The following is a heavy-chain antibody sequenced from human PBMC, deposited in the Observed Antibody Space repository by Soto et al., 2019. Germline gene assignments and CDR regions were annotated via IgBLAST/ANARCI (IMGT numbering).Heavy chain of an antibody. CDR2: ISAYNGNT. J-gene: IGHJ6*02. D-gene: IGHD4-17*01. CDR1: GYTFTSYG. Sequence: ASVKVSCKASGYTFTSYGVSWVRQAPGQGLEWMGWISAYNGNTNYAQKLQGRVTMTTDTSTSTAYMEQRSLRSDDTAVYYCARDLFDYGDQYYYYGMDVWGQGTTVTVSS. V-gene: IGHV1-18*01. CDR3: ARDLFDYGDQYYYYGMDV.